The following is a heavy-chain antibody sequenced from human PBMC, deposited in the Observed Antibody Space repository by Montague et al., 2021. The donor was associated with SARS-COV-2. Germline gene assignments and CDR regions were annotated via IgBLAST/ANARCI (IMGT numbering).Heavy chain of an antibody. CDR2: IYYSEST. Sequence: SETRSLTCTVSGGSISSYYWSWIRLPPGKGLEWIGFIYYSESTNYNPSLKSRVTITVDTSKNQFSLKLSSVTAADTAVYCCARHHPVGGVRPWGQGTLVTVSS. V-gene: IGHV4-59*08. CDR1: GGSISSYY. J-gene: IGHJ5*02. D-gene: IGHD2-8*02. CDR3: ARHHPVGGVRP.